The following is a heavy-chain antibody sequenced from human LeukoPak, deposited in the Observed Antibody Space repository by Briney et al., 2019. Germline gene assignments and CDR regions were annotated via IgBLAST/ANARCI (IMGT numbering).Heavy chain of an antibody. V-gene: IGHV3-20*04. CDR3: ARAKKDTATDAFDI. J-gene: IGHJ3*02. CDR1: GFTFSNYA. Sequence: GGSLRLSCAASGFTFSNYAMSWVRQAPGKGLEWVSGINWNGGSTGYADSVKGRFTISRDNAKNSLYLQMNSLRAEDTALYYCARAKKDTATDAFDIWGQGTMVTVSS. D-gene: IGHD5-18*01. CDR2: INWNGGST.